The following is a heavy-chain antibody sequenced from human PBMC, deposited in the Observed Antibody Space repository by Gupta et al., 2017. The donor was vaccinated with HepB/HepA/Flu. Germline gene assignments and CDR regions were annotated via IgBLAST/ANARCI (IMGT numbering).Heavy chain of an antibody. D-gene: IGHD1-26*01. CDR3: AKDSFEWEQAGGAFDI. Sequence: EVQLVESGGGLVQPGRSLRLSCAASGFTFDDYAMHWVRQAPGKGLEWVSGISWNSGSIGYADSVKGRFTISRDNAKNSRYLQMNSLRAEDTALYYCAKDSFEWEQAGGAFDIWGQGTMVTVSS. CDR1: GFTFDDYA. CDR2: ISWNSGSI. J-gene: IGHJ3*02. V-gene: IGHV3-9*01.